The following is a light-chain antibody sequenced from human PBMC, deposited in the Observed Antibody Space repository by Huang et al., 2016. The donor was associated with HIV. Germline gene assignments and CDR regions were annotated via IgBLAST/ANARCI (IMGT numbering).Light chain of an antibody. V-gene: IGKV4-1*01. CDR3: QQYYSIPPS. CDR2: WAS. CDR1: QIVLSTSKNRNY. Sequence: DIVMTQSPNSLAVSLGERATINCRSSQIVLSTSKNRNYLAWYQQKPGQPPKLLIYWASTRESGVPDRFSGSGSGTDFTLTVSSLQAEDVAVYYCQQYYSIPPSFGGGTKVEIK. J-gene: IGKJ4*01.